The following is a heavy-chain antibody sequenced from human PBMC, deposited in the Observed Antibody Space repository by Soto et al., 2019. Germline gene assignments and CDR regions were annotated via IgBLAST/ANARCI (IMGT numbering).Heavy chain of an antibody. CDR2: IYYSGST. V-gene: IGHV4-61*01. CDR3: ARAVTTVATLGIDY. Sequence: QVQLQESGPGLVKPSETLSLTCTVSGGSVSSGSYYWSWIRPPPGKGLEWVGYIYYSGSTNSNPSLMSRVTIAVDTYRNQFSLKLSAVTAADTAVYYCARAVTTVATLGIDYRGQGTLVTVSA. CDR1: GGSVSSGSYY. D-gene: IGHD4-17*01. J-gene: IGHJ4*02.